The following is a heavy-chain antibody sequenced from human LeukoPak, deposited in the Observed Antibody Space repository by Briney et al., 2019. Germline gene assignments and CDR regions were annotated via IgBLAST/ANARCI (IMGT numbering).Heavy chain of an antibody. V-gene: IGHV1-2*06. CDR3: ARLVVPAVPFDY. CDR2: INPNSGGT. J-gene: IGHJ4*02. Sequence: SVKVSCKASGYTFTGYYMHWVRQAPGQGLEWMGRINPNSGGTNYAQKFQGRVTMTRGTSISTAYMELSRLRSDDTAVYYCARLVVPAVPFDYWGQGTLVTVSS. CDR1: GYTFTGYY. D-gene: IGHD2-2*01.